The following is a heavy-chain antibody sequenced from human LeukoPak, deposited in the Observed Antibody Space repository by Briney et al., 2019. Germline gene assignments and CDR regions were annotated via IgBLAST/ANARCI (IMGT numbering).Heavy chain of an antibody. Sequence: GGSLRLSCAVSGITLSNYGMSWVRQAPGKGLEWVAGISDSGGRTNYADSVKGRFTISRDNPKNTLILQMNSLRPEDTAVYFCAKRDVVIRVILVGFHKEAYYFDSWGQGALVTVSS. V-gene: IGHV3-23*01. CDR1: GITLSNYG. CDR3: AKRDVVIRVILVGFHKEAYYFDS. J-gene: IGHJ4*02. CDR2: ISDSGGRT. D-gene: IGHD3-22*01.